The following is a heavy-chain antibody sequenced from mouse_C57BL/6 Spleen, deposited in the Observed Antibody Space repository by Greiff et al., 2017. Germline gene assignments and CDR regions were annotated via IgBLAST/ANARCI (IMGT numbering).Heavy chain of an antibody. V-gene: IGHV7-3*01. Sequence: EVKLEESGGGLVQPGGSLSLSCAASGFTFTDYYMSWVRQPPGKALEWLGFIRNKANGYTTEYSASVKGRFAISRDNSQSILYLQMNALRAEDSATYYCARSYYSNYGGAMDYWGQGTSVTVSS. CDR1: GFTFTDYY. J-gene: IGHJ4*01. CDR3: ARSYYSNYGGAMDY. CDR2: IRNKANGYTT. D-gene: IGHD2-5*01.